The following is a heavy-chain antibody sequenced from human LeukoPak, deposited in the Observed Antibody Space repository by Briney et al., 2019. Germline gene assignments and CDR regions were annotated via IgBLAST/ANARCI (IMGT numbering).Heavy chain of an antibody. CDR2: IYSGGCT. D-gene: IGHD5-24*01. V-gene: IGHV3-53*01. CDR1: GFTVSSNY. Sequence: GGSLRLCCAASGFTVSSNYMSWVRQAPGKGLEWVSVIYSGGCTYYADSVKGRFTISRDNSKNTLYLQMNSLRAEDTAVFYCARVEAVATIGYYFNYWGQGTLVTVSS. CDR3: ARVEAVATIGYYFNY. J-gene: IGHJ4*02.